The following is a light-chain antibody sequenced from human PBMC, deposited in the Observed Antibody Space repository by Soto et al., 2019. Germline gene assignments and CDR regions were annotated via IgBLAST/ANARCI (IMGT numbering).Light chain of an antibody. CDR3: QQYNTYSQT. V-gene: IGKV3-20*01. J-gene: IGKJ1*01. CDR2: GAS. Sequence: EIVLTQSPGTISLSPGERSALSCSASQSLSSGYLAWYQQKPGQAPRLLIYGASSRATGIPDRFSGTGSGTEFTLTISSLQPEDFATYYCQQYNTYSQTFGQGTKVDIK. CDR1: QSLSSGY.